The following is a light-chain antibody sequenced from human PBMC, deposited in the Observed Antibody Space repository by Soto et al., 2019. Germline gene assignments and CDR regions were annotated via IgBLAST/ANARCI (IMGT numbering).Light chain of an antibody. CDR1: QDISNY. Sequence: DIQMTQSPSSLSASVGDRVTITCQASQDISNYLNWYQQKPGKAPKLLLFDASNMETGVPSRFSGSGSGTDFTFTICSLQPEDIATDYCQQYDNLSLTFGGGTKVEIK. CDR3: QQYDNLSLT. J-gene: IGKJ4*01. CDR2: DAS. V-gene: IGKV1-33*01.